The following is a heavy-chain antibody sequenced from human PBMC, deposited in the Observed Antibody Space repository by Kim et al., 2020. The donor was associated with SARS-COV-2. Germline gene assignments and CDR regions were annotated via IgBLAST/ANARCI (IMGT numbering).Heavy chain of an antibody. Sequence: AEAEAGKGRFTISRDDSKTTAYLQMNSLKTEDTAVYYCTSYGDYYYYGMDVWGQGTTVTVSS. CDR3: TSYGDYYYYGMDV. J-gene: IGHJ6*02. D-gene: IGHD4-17*01. V-gene: IGHV3-73*01.